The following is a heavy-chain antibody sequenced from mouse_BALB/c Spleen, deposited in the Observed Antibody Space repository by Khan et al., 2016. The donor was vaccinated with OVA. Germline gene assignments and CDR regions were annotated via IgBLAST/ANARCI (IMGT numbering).Heavy chain of an antibody. Sequence: QVQLKESGAELAKPGASVKMSCKASGYTFTSYWMHWINQRPGQGLEWIGYINPTSGYTDYNQKFKDKATLTADKSSSTAYMQLNSLTSDDSAVYYCARDRIDYWGQGTTLTVSS. CDR1: GYTFTSYW. V-gene: IGHV1-7*01. CDR3: ARDRIDY. CDR2: INPTSGYT. J-gene: IGHJ2*01.